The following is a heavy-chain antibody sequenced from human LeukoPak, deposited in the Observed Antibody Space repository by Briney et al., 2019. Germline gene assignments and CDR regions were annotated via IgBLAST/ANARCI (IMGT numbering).Heavy chain of an antibody. J-gene: IGHJ4*02. V-gene: IGHV3-30*03. CDR3: ATFRGYSYGYEENY. CDR2: ISYDGSNK. Sequence: PGGSLRLSCAASGFTFSSYAMSWVRQAPGKGLEWVAVISYDGSNKYYADSVKGRFTISRDNSKNTLYLQMNSLRAEDTAVYYCATFRGYSYGYEENYWGQGTLATVSS. CDR1: GFTFSSYA. D-gene: IGHD5-18*01.